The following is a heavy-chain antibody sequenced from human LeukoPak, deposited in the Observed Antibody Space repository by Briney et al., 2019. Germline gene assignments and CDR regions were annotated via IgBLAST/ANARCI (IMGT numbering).Heavy chain of an antibody. J-gene: IGHJ4*02. V-gene: IGHV3-7*03. CDR1: GFPFSSYW. CDR2: IKQDGGEK. CDR3: AAGWPDIGTKIDY. Sequence: GGSLRLSCAASGFPFSSYWMSWVRQAPGKGLEWVANIKQDGGEKFYVDSVKGRFTISRDNAKNSLYLQMNSLRAEDTALYYCAAGWPDIGTKIDYWGQGTLVTVSS. D-gene: IGHD1-7*01.